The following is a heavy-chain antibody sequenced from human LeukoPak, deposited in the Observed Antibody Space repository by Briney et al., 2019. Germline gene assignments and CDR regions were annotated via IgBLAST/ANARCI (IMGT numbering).Heavy chain of an antibody. J-gene: IGHJ2*01. Sequence: ASVKVSCKASGYTFTGYYMHWVRQAPGQGLEWMGWINPNSGGTNYAQKFQGRVTMTRDTSISTAYMELSRLRSDDTAVYYCARLGDYYDSSEDFDLWGRGTLVTVSS. V-gene: IGHV1-2*02. CDR1: GYTFTGYY. D-gene: IGHD3-22*01. CDR3: ARLGDYYDSSEDFDL. CDR2: INPNSGGT.